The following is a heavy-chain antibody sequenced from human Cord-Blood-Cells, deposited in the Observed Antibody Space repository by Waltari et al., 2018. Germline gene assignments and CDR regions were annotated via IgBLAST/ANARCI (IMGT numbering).Heavy chain of an antibody. D-gene: IGHD3-3*01. CDR3: ARIYDFWSGYYSYYFDY. Sequence: QVTLKESGPVLVKPTETLTLTCTVSGFSLSNARMGVSWIRQPPGKALEWLAHIFSNDEKSYSRALKSRLTISKDTSKSQVVLTMTNMDPVDTATYYCARIYDFWSGYYSYYFDYWGQGTLVTVSS. CDR1: GFSLSNARMG. V-gene: IGHV2-26*01. CDR2: IFSNDEK. J-gene: IGHJ4*02.